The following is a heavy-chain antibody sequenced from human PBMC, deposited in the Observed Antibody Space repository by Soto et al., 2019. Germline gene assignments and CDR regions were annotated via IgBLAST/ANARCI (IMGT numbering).Heavy chain of an antibody. CDR2: INHSGST. J-gene: IGHJ5*02. CDR3: ARRPNSISWQRSKCSVP. CDR1: GGSFSGYY. V-gene: IGHV4-34*01. D-gene: IGHD6-13*01. Sequence: SETLSLTCAVYGGSFSGYYWSWIRQPPGKGLEWIGEINHSGSTNYNPSLKSRVTISVDTSKNQFSLKLSSVTAADTAVYYCARRPNSISWQRSKCSVPWGQGTLLTV.